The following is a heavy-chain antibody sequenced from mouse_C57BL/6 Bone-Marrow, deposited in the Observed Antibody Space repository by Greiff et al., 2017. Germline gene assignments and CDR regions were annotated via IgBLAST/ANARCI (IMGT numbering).Heavy chain of an antibody. Sequence: QVQLQQPGAELVKPGASVKLSCKASCYTFPSYWMQWVKQRPGQGLEWIGEIDPSDSYTNYNQKFKGKATLTVDPSSSTAYMQLSSLTSEDSAVYYCARDWDGDAYWGQGTLVTVSA. CDR2: IDPSDSYT. D-gene: IGHD4-1*01. CDR1: CYTFPSYW. CDR3: ARDWDGDAY. V-gene: IGHV1-50*01. J-gene: IGHJ3*01.